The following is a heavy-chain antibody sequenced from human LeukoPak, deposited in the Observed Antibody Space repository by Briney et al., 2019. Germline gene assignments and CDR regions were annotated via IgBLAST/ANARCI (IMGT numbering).Heavy chain of an antibody. V-gene: IGHV4-34*01. CDR1: GGSFSGYY. J-gene: IGHJ6*03. CDR2: INHSGST. CDR3: ARSGGSGSYYYYYYMDV. Sequence: PSETLSLTCAVYGGSFSGYYWSWIRQPPGKGLEWIGEINHSGSTNYNPSLKSRVTMSVDTSKNQFSLKLSSVTAADTAVYYCARSGGSGSYYYYYYMDVWGKGTTVTISS. D-gene: IGHD3-10*01.